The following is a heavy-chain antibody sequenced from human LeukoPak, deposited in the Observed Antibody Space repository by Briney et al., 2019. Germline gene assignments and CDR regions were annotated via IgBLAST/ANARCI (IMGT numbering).Heavy chain of an antibody. CDR3: AKGNNSISFNFDY. J-gene: IGHJ4*02. CDR1: GLTFRDFS. Sequence: GGSLRLSCAASGLTFRDFSMHWVRQAPGKGLEWVSLISGDGSVTHYADSVKGRFTISRDNNKNSVYLQMNSLRDGDTAFYYCAKGNNSISFNFDYWGQGTLVTVSS. V-gene: IGHV3-43*02. D-gene: IGHD2/OR15-2a*01. CDR2: ISGDGSVT.